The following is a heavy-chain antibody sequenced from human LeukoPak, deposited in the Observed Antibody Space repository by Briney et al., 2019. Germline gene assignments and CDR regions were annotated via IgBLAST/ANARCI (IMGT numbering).Heavy chain of an antibody. CDR2: TSGSGGST. CDR1: GFTFSSYA. D-gene: IGHD3-22*01. V-gene: IGHV3-23*01. Sequence: GGSLRLSCAASGFTFSSYAMIWVRQAPGKGLEWVSATSGSGGSTYYADSVKGRFTISRDNSKNTLYLQMNSLRAEDTAVYYCAKDYRSGYPAQSDAFDIWGQGTMVTVSS. CDR3: AKDYRSGYPAQSDAFDI. J-gene: IGHJ3*02.